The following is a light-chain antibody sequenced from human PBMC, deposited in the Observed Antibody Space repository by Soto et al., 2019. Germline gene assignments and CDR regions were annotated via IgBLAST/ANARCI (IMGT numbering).Light chain of an antibody. V-gene: IGKV1-39*01. CDR3: QQSYRTPPFT. Sequence: DIQMTQSPSPLSASVGDRVDITCRTSQSVSSYLNWYQAKPGKAPKLLIYEASSLESGVPSRFSGSGSGTDFTLTNSRLQPEDSATYYCQQSYRTPPFTFGPGTRVDI. CDR1: QSVSSY. J-gene: IGKJ3*01. CDR2: EAS.